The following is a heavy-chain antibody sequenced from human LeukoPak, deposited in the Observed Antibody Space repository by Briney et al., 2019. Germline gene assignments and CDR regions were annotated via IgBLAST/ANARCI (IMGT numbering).Heavy chain of an antibody. CDR1: GFTFCSYA. Sequence: GGSLRLSCAASGFTFCSYAMSWVRQAPGKGLEWVSAISGSGGSTYYADSVKGRFTISRDNSKNTLYLQMNSLRAEDTAVYYCAKDIPLGARIVGATGYWGQGTLVTVSS. J-gene: IGHJ4*02. D-gene: IGHD1-26*01. V-gene: IGHV3-23*01. CDR3: AKDIPLGARIVGATGY. CDR2: ISGSGGST.